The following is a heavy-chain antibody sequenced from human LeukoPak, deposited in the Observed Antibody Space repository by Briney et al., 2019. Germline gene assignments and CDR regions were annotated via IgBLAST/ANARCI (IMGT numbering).Heavy chain of an antibody. V-gene: IGHV1-24*01. J-gene: IGHJ4*02. CDR2: FDPEDGET. CDR1: GYTLTELS. CDR3: TVRFLEWFDAHYFDY. Sequence: ASVKVSCKVSGYTLTELSMHWVRQAPGKGLEWMGGFDPEDGETIYAQKFQGRVTMTEDTSTDTAYMELSSLRSEDTAVYYCTVRFLEWFDAHYFDYWGQGTLLTVSS. D-gene: IGHD3-3*01.